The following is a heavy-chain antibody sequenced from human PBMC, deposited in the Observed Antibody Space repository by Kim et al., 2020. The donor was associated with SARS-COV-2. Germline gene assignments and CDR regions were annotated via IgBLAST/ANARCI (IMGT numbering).Heavy chain of an antibody. D-gene: IGHD1-26*01. Sequence: GGSLRLSCAASGFTFNSYWMSWVRQAPGKGLEWVANIKQDGSEKFYVDSVKGRFTISRDNAKNSLYLQMNSLRAEDTAVYYCARGGGGSYSTYFDYWGQGTLVTVSS. J-gene: IGHJ4*02. V-gene: IGHV3-7*03. CDR3: ARGGGGSYSTYFDY. CDR2: IKQDGSEK. CDR1: GFTFNSYW.